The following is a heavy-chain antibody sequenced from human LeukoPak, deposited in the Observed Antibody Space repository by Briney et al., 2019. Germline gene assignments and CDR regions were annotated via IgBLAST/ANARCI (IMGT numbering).Heavy chain of an antibody. D-gene: IGHD3-10*02. J-gene: IGHJ6*04. CDR3: AELGITMIGGV. Sequence: GGSLRLSCAASGFTFSSYGMSRVRQAPGKGLEWVSAISGSGGSTYYADSVKGRFTISRDNSKNTLYLQMNSLRAEDTAVYYCAELGITMIGGVWGKGTTVTISS. CDR1: GFTFSSYG. V-gene: IGHV3-23*01. CDR2: ISGSGGST.